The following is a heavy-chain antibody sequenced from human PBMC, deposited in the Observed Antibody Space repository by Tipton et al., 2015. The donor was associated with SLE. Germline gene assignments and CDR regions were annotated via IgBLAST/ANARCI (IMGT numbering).Heavy chain of an antibody. J-gene: IGHJ4*02. CDR2: IDPSDSDT. V-gene: IGHV5-51*03. D-gene: IGHD5-12*01. Sequence: QSGPEVKKPGEALQISCKTSGYSFTNSWIVWFRHMPGKGLECMGMIDPSDSDTRYNPSFQGHVSMSIDTSKHQFSLKLNSVTAADTAVYYCARRHYSGPFDSWGQGTLVTVSS. CDR3: ARRHYSGPFDS. CDR1: GYSFTNSW.